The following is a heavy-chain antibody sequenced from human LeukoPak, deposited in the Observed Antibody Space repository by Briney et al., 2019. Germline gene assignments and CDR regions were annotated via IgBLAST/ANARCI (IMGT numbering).Heavy chain of an antibody. D-gene: IGHD6-25*01. V-gene: IGHV3-48*01. Sequence: GALRLSCAASGFTFSSYTMNWVRQPPGKGLEWVSNIGTSSTTIYYADSVKGRFTISRDNAKNSLYLQMNSLRADDTAVYYCARFAAGGSYYYYMDVWGKGTAVTVSS. CDR3: ARFAAGGSYYYYMDV. CDR1: GFTFSSYT. J-gene: IGHJ6*03. CDR2: IGTSSTTI.